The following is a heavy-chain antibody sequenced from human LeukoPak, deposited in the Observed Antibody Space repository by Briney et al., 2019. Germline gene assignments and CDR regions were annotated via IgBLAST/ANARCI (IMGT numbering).Heavy chain of an antibody. D-gene: IGHD1-26*01. Sequence: GGSLRLSCAASAFTFSSYAMSWVRQAPGKGLEWVSVISGDTKNTYYADSVRGRFAISRDNSRNTLYLQMNSLRVEDTAVYYCAKMRPLVGSTAFDCWGQGTLVTVSS. CDR1: AFTFSSYA. CDR3: AKMRPLVGSTAFDC. J-gene: IGHJ4*02. V-gene: IGHV3-23*01. CDR2: ISGDTKNT.